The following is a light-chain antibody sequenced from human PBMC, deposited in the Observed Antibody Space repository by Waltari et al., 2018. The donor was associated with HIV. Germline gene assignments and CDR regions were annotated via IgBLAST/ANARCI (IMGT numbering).Light chain of an antibody. CDR2: RAD. CDR1: PILVIN. V-gene: IGLV3-9*01. J-gene: IGLJ2*01. Sequence: YELTQPLSIIVAWGRTANLSCEGDPILVINVHWYHHRPDQPPVLVLDRADIRPSGSPYRFSGSNSGNTATLSITTVQAIDEAGYYCQVWAGHPVFGGGTNLTVL. CDR3: QVWAGHPV.